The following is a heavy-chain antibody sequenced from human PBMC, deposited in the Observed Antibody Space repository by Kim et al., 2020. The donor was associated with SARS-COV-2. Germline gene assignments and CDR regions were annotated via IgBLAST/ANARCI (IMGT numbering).Heavy chain of an antibody. Sequence: VKGRFAISRDNAKNTLYLQMNSLRPEDTADYYCARAGDYAISGYYGFFQHWGQGALVTVSS. J-gene: IGHJ1*01. CDR3: ARAGDYAISGYYGFFQH. D-gene: IGHD3-22*01. V-gene: IGHV3-74*01.